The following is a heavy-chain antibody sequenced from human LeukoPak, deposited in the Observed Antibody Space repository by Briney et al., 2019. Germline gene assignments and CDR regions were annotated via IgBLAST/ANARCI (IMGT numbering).Heavy chain of an antibody. CDR2: IIPIFGTA. Sequence: ASVKVSCKASGGTFSSYAISWVRQAPGQGLEWMGGIIPIFGTANYAQKFQGRVTITADKSTSTAYMELSSLRAEDTAVYYCANREGAAGFSFDYWGQGTLVTVSS. V-gene: IGHV1-69*06. J-gene: IGHJ4*02. CDR3: ANREGAAGFSFDY. CDR1: GGTFSSYA. D-gene: IGHD6-13*01.